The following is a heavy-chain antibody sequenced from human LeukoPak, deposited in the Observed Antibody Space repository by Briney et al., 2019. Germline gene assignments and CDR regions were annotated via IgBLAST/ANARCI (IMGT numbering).Heavy chain of an antibody. V-gene: IGHV4-31*03. J-gene: IGHJ4*02. CDR3: ARLYYDFPLYYFDY. D-gene: IGHD3-3*01. Sequence: PSETLSLTCTVSGGSISSGGYYWSWIRQHPGKGLEWIGYIYYSGSTYYNPSLKSRVTISVDRSKNQFSLKLSSVTAADTAVYYCARLYYDFPLYYFDYWGQGTLVTVSS. CDR1: GGSISSGGYY. CDR2: IYYSGST.